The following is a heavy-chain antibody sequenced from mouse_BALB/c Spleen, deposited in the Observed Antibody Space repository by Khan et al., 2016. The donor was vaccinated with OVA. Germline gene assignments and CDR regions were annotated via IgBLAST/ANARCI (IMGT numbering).Heavy chain of an antibody. Sequence: EVELVESGGGLVQPGGSRKLSCAASGFTFSDYGMAWVRQAPGKGPEWIAFISNLAYSIYYADTVTGRFTISRENAKNTLYLEMSSLRSEDTAMYYCARSRAMDYWGQGTSVTGSS. J-gene: IGHJ4*01. V-gene: IGHV5-15*02. CDR3: ARSRAMDY. CDR2: ISNLAYSI. CDR1: GFTFSDYG.